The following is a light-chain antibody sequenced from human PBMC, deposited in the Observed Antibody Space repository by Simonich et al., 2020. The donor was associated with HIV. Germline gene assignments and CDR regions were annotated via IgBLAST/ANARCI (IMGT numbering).Light chain of an antibody. Sequence: DIVMTQSPDSLAVSLGERATINCKSSQTVLYSSNNKNYLAWYQQKPGQPPNLLIYWASTRESGVPDRFNGSGSETDFTLTISSLQAEDVAVYYCQQYYITPPTFGQGTKVEIK. CDR2: WAS. J-gene: IGKJ1*01. CDR1: QTVLYSSNNKNY. CDR3: QQYYITPPT. V-gene: IGKV4-1*01.